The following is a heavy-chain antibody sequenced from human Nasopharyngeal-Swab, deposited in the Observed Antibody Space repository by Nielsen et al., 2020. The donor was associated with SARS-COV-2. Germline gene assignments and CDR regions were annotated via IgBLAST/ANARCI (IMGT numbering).Heavy chain of an antibody. V-gene: IGHV3-48*04. Sequence: GESLKISCAASGFTFSSYSMNWVRQAPGKGLEWVSYISSSSSTIYYADSVKGRFTISRDNAKNSLYLQMNSLRAEDTAVYYCARDCYGFSTTCNLLEYWGQGTLVTVSS. CDR2: ISSSSSTI. J-gene: IGHJ4*02. CDR1: GFTFSSYS. CDR3: ARDCYGFSTTCNLLEY. D-gene: IGHD2/OR15-2a*01.